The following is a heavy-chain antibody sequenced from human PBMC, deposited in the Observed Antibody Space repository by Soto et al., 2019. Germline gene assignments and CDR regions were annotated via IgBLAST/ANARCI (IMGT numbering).Heavy chain of an antibody. Sequence: GASVKVSCKASGGTFSSYAISWVRQAPGQGLEWMGGIIPSFGTANYAQKFQGRVTITADESTSTAYMELSSLRSEDTAVYYCARDKYYGSGSYYYYYYGMDVWGQGTTVTVSS. V-gene: IGHV1-69*13. J-gene: IGHJ6*02. CDR2: IIPSFGTA. CDR1: GGTFSSYA. D-gene: IGHD3-10*01. CDR3: ARDKYYGSGSYYYYYYGMDV.